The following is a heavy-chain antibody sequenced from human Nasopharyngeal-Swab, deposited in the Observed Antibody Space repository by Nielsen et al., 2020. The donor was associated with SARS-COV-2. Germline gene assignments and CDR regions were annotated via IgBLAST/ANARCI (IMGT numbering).Heavy chain of an antibody. Sequence: GESLKISCAASGFTFSSYAMHWVRQAPGKGLEWVAVISYDGSNKYYADSVKGRFTISRDNSKNTLYLQMNSLRAEDTAVYYCARENDYPDEYYFDYWGQGTLVTVSS. J-gene: IGHJ4*02. V-gene: IGHV3-30*04. D-gene: IGHD4-11*01. CDR1: GFTFSSYA. CDR2: ISYDGSNK. CDR3: ARENDYPDEYYFDY.